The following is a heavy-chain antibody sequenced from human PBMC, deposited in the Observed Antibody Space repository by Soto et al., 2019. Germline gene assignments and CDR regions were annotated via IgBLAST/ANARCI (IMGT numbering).Heavy chain of an antibody. CDR1: GLNIISYC. CDR3: ARDGPHITIFGYGDH. Sequence: VGPMILSCAASGLNIISYCMHWVSQNTGKGLEWVAHISYDGNNKYYADSVKGRFTISRDNFKNTLYLQMSSLRADDTAVYYCARDGPHITIFGYGDHWGQGNLVTVS. V-gene: IGHV3-30*03. J-gene: IGHJ4*02. D-gene: IGHD3-3*01. CDR2: ISYDGNNK.